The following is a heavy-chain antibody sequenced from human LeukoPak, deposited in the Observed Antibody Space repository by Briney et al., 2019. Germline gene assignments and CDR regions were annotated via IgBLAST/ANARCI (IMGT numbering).Heavy chain of an antibody. CDR2: IYYSGST. Sequence: SETLSLTCTVSGGSMSSYYWSWIRQSPGKGLEWIGYIYYSGSTNYNPSLKSRVTISVDTSKNQFSLKLSSVTTADTAVYYCARLHRGEEAFDIWGQGTMVTVSS. V-gene: IGHV4-59*01. J-gene: IGHJ3*02. CDR1: GGSMSSYY. CDR3: ARLHRGEEAFDI.